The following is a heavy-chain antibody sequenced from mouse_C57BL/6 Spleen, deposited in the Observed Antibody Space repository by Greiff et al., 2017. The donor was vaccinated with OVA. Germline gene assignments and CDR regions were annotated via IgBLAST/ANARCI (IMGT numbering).Heavy chain of an antibody. CDR2: ISDGGSYT. V-gene: IGHV5-4*01. D-gene: IGHD1-1*01. J-gene: IGHJ1*03. CDR1: GFTFSSYA. Sequence: EVQVVESGGGLVKPGGSLKLSCAASGFTFSSYAMSWVRQTPEKRLEWVATISDGGSYTYYPDNVKGRFTISRDNAKNNLYLQMSHLKSEDTAMYYCARDAYYGSSYSYWYFDVWGTGTTVTVSS. CDR3: ARDAYYGSSYSYWYFDV.